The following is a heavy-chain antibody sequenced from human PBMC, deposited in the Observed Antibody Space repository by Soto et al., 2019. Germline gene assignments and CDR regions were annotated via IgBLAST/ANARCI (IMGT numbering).Heavy chain of an antibody. CDR3: ARDKAGYFEL. V-gene: IGHV1-8*01. J-gene: IGHJ2*01. Sequence: QVQLVQSGAEVKKPGASVKVSCKASGYSFTSYDINWVRQATGQGLEWMGWMNPNSGNTGYAQKFQDRVTMTRNTSIGTADVELPSLSSEVTAVYSCARDKAGYFELWGRGTLVTVSS. CDR1: GYSFTSYD. CDR2: MNPNSGNT.